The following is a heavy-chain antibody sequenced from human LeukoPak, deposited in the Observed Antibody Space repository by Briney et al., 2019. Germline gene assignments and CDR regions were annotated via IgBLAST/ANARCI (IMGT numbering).Heavy chain of an antibody. CDR3: AKDAKSGMDV. V-gene: IGHV3-23*01. CDR2: ISNNGGYT. J-gene: IGHJ6*02. Sequence: PGGSLRLSCAASGFTFSSSAMSWVRQAPGKGLEWVSAISNNGGYTYYADSVQGRFTISRDNSKNTLYLQMNSLRAEDTAVYYCAKDAKSGMDVWGQGTTVTVSS. CDR1: GFTFSSSA.